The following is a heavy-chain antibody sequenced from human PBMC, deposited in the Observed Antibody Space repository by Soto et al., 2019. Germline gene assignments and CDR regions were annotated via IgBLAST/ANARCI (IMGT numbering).Heavy chain of an antibody. V-gene: IGHV4-39*01. CDR3: ASGFVVVPAAPDY. J-gene: IGHJ4*02. D-gene: IGHD2-2*01. CDR2: IYYSGST. Sequence: QLQLQESGPGLVEPSETLSLTCTVSGGSISSSSYYWGWIRQPPGKGLEWIGSIYYSGSTYYNPSLRSRVTISVDTSKNQFSLKLSSVTAADTAVYYCASGFVVVPAAPDYWGQGTLVTVSS. CDR1: GGSISSSSYY.